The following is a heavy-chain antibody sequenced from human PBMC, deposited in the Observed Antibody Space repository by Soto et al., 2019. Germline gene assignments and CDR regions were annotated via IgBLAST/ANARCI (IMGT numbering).Heavy chain of an antibody. CDR1: GFTFSSYA. V-gene: IGHV3-30-3*01. CDR3: AREFWFDP. J-gene: IGHJ5*02. Sequence: QVQLVESGGGVVQPGRSLRLSCAASGFTFSSYAMHWVRQAPGKGLEWVAVISYDGSNKYYADSVKGRFTISGDNSKNELYLHMSSLKADDMAVYYCAREFWFDPWGEGTLVTVSS. CDR2: ISYDGSNK.